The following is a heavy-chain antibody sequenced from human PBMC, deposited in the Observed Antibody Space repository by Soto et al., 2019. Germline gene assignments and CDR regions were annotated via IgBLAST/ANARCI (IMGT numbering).Heavy chain of an antibody. V-gene: IGHV1-3*01. CDR1: GYTFTSYA. J-gene: IGHJ2*01. Sequence: QVQLVQSGAEVKKPGASVKVSCKASGYTFTSYAMHWVRQAPGQRLEWMGWINAGNGNTKYSQKFQGRVTITRDTSESTAYMELSSLRSEDTAVYYCARDVAAAGRLLYFDLWGRGTLVTVSS. D-gene: IGHD6-13*01. CDR2: INAGNGNT. CDR3: ARDVAAAGRLLYFDL.